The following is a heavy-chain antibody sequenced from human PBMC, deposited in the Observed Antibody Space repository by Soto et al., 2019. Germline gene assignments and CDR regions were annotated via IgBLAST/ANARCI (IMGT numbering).Heavy chain of an antibody. CDR2: INAANGDT. J-gene: IGHJ5*02. CDR1: GYTFTSYG. V-gene: IGHV1-3*01. CDR3: VRRHVSATGIDWFDP. Sequence: ASVKVFCKXSGYTFTSYGIHWVRQAPGQRLEQTVWINAANGDTKYSPKFRGRVTITRDTSASTAYRELSRLRSEDTAVYYCVRRHVSATGIDWFDPWGQGTLVTVSS. D-gene: IGHD6-13*01.